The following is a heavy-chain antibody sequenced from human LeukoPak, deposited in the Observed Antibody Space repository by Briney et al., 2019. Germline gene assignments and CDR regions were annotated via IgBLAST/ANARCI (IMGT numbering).Heavy chain of an antibody. CDR1: GFTFSSYS. Sequence: GGSLRLSCAASGFTFSSYSMNWVRQAPGKGLEWVSYISSSSSTIYYADSVKGRFTISRDNAKNSLYLQVNSLRAEDTAVYYCASLGPRFDPWGQGTLVTVSS. J-gene: IGHJ5*02. CDR3: ASLGPRFDP. CDR2: ISSSSSTI. V-gene: IGHV3-48*01.